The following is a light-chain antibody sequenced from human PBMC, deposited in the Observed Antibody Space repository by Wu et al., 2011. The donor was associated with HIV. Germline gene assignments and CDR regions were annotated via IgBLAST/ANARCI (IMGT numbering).Light chain of an antibody. CDR2: DTS. Sequence: EIVLRQSPATLSLSPGERATLSCRASQSVSNNVGWYQQKPGQAPRLLIYDTSNRATGIPARFSGSGSGTDFTLTISSLEPEDFAVYYCQQRSNWPLITFGQGTRLEIK. CDR3: QQRSNWPLIT. CDR1: QSVSNN. J-gene: IGKJ5*01. V-gene: IGKV3-11*01.